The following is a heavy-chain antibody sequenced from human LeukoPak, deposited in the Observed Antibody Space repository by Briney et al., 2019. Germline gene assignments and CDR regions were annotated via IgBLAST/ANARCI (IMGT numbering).Heavy chain of an antibody. Sequence: ASVKVSCKASGYTFTSYAMNWVRQAPGQGLEWMGWINTNTGNPTYAQGFTGRFVFSLDTSVSTAYLQISSLKAEDTAVYYCARDLVVVVAARRGSGYWGQGTLVTVSS. CDR1: GYTFTSYA. J-gene: IGHJ4*02. D-gene: IGHD2-15*01. V-gene: IGHV7-4-1*02. CDR3: ARDLVVVVAARRGSGY. CDR2: INTNTGNP.